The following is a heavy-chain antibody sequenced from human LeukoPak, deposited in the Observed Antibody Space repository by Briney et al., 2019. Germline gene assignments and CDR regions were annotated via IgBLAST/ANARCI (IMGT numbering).Heavy chain of an antibody. V-gene: IGHV3-21*01. CDR2: NSSSSSYI. J-gene: IGHJ4*02. Sequence: GSLRLSCAASGFTFSSYSMNWVRQAPGKGLEWVSSNSSSSSYIYYADSVKGRFTISRDNAKNSLYLQMNSLRAEDTAVYYCARDLMSAHSVAGYWGQGTLVTVSS. D-gene: IGHD6-19*01. CDR1: GFTFSSYS. CDR3: ARDLMSAHSVAGY.